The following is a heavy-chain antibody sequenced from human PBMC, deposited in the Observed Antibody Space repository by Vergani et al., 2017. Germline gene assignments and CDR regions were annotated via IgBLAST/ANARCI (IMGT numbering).Heavy chain of an antibody. J-gene: IGHJ5*02. CDR2: ISYDGSNK. CDR3: GGSVRINXFDP. D-gene: IGHD3-10*01. V-gene: IGHV3-30*03. CDR1: GFTFSSYG. Sequence: QVQLVESGGGVVQPGRSLRLSCAASGFTFSSYGMHWVRQAPGKGLEWVAVISYDGSNKYYADSVKGRFTISRDNSKNTLYLQMNSLRAEDTAVYYCGGSVRINXFDPWGQGTLVTVSS.